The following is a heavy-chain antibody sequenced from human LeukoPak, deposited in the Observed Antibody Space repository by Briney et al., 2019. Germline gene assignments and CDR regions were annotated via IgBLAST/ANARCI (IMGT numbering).Heavy chain of an antibody. D-gene: IGHD1-26*01. CDR1: GDSFRNSA. CDR2: INPSGGST. Sequence: VASVKVSCKASGDSFRNSAISWVRQAPGQGLEWMGIINPSGGSTSYAQKFQGRVTMTRDTSTSTVYMELSSLRSEDTAVYYCARVGATGRAFDYWGQGTLVTVSS. CDR3: ARVGATGRAFDY. J-gene: IGHJ4*02. V-gene: IGHV1-46*01.